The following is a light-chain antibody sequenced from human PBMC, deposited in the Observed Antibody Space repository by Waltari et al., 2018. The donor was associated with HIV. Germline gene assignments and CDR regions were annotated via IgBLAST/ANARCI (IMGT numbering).Light chain of an antibody. CDR1: QSIDDK. J-gene: IGKJ1*01. CDR2: AAS. Sequence: ETVMTQSPGTLSASPGATVTLSCTASQSIDDKLAWYQQKPGQSPRLLIYAASTGATSVPGRFSGSGSGTQFTLTISNLQSEDSVVYYCQQYKNWPPLTFGQGTKVEIK. CDR3: QQYKNWPPLT. V-gene: IGKV3-15*01.